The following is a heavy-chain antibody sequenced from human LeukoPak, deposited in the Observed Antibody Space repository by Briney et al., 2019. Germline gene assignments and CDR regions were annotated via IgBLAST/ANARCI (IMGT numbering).Heavy chain of an antibody. CDR2: TYYRSKWYN. J-gene: IGHJ4*02. Sequence: SQTLSLTCAISGDSVSSNSAAWNWNRQSPSRGLEWLGRTYYRSKWYNDYAVSVKSRITINPDTSKNQFSLQLNSVTPEDTAVYYCAREDSSYYYDSSGYYPTPNFDYWGQGTLVTVSS. CDR1: GDSVSSNSAA. D-gene: IGHD3-22*01. CDR3: AREDSSYYYDSSGYYPTPNFDY. V-gene: IGHV6-1*01.